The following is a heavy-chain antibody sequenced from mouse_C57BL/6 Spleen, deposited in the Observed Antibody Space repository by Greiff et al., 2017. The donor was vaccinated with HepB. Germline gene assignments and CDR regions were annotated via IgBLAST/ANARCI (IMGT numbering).Heavy chain of an antibody. V-gene: IGHV1-64*01. D-gene: IGHD4-1*01. CDR1: GYTFTSYW. CDR3: ARLGLTGTSEDY. Sequence: QVQLQQPGAELVKPGASVKLSCKASGYTFTSYWMHWVKQRPGQGLEWIGMIHPNSGSTNYNEKFKSKATLTVDKSSSTAYMQLSSLTSEDSAVYYCARLGLTGTSEDYWGQGTTLTVSS. J-gene: IGHJ2*01. CDR2: IHPNSGST.